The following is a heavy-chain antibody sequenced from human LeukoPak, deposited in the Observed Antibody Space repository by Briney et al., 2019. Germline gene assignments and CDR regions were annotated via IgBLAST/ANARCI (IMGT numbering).Heavy chain of an antibody. V-gene: IGHV3-48*03. CDR3: ARSGYDIIFDY. CDR2: ISRSGDTI. Sequence: GGSLRLSCAASGFTFRSYEMNWVRQAPGKGLEWVSYISRSGDTIYYADSVKGRFTISRDNAKNSLCMQMNSLRDEDTALYYCARSGYDIIFDYWGQGTLVTVSS. J-gene: IGHJ4*02. CDR1: GFTFRSYE. D-gene: IGHD5-12*01.